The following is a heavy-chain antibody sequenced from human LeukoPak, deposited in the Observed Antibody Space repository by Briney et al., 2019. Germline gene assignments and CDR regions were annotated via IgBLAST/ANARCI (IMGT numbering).Heavy chain of an antibody. V-gene: IGHV3-9*03. CDR3: AKGVGVDSRGYIDY. CDR1: GYTFDDYA. D-gene: IGHD3-22*01. Sequence: GGSLRLSCAASGYTFDDYAMHWVRQAPGKGLEWVSGISWNGGSIGYADSVKGRFTISRDNAKNSPYLQMNSLRAEDMALYYCAKGVGVDSRGYIDYWGQGTLVTVSS. CDR2: ISWNGGSI. J-gene: IGHJ4*02.